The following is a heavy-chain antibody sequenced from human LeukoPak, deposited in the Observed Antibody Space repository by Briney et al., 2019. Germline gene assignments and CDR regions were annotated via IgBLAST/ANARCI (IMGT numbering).Heavy chain of an antibody. V-gene: IGHV3-23*01. CDR1: RFTFSSHG. J-gene: IGHJ4*02. Sequence: GGSLRLSCAASRFTFSSHGMNWVRQAPGKGLEWVSGIIPSGHTTYYADSVRGRFTISRDNSRNTLYLQMNSLRAEDTAVYYCAKDDRWLQFCCWGQGTLVTVSA. CDR3: AKDDRWLQFCC. D-gene: IGHD5-24*01. CDR2: IIPSGHTT.